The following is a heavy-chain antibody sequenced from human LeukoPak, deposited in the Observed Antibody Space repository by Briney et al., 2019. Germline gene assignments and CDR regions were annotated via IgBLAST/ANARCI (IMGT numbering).Heavy chain of an antibody. CDR1: SGSFSGYY. V-gene: IGHV4-34*01. J-gene: IGHJ5*02. Sequence: SHTLSPTRALDSGSFSGYYWSWISQPPRKWLECQGEINHSASTKHNPSLKSRVTISADTSKNQFSLNLSSVTAGDTAVYYCARGGGYNWNYRCWFDPWGQGTLVTVSS. CDR2: INHSAST. D-gene: IGHD1-7*01. CDR3: ARGGGYNWNYRCWFDP.